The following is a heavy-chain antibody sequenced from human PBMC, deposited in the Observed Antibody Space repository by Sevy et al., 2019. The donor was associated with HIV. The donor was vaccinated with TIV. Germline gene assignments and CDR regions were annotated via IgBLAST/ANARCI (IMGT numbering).Heavy chain of an antibody. D-gene: IGHD5-12*01. CDR2: IKQDESEK. CDR3: AREVGGYNWRPYYFDS. Sequence: GGSLRLSCAASGFTFTDYWMSWVRQTPGKGLEWLATIKQDESEKYYVDSVKGRFAISRDNGKNSVSLQMNGLRAEDTALYHCAREVGGYNWRPYYFDSWGQGTLVTVSS. V-gene: IGHV3-7*01. CDR1: GFTFTDYW. J-gene: IGHJ4*02.